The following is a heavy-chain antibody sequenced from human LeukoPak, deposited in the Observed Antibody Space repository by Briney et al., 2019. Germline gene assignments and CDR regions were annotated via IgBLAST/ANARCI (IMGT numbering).Heavy chain of an antibody. V-gene: IGHV4-39*07. CDR3: ARGRGGPYYFDY. D-gene: IGHD3-16*01. CDR1: GGSISSSSYY. CDR2: IYYSGST. J-gene: IGHJ4*02. Sequence: SETLSLTCTVSGGSISSSSYYWSWIRQPPGKGLEWIGSIYYSGSTYYNPSLKSRVTISVDTSKNQFSLKLSSVTAADTAVYYCARGRGGPYYFDYWGQGTLVTVSS.